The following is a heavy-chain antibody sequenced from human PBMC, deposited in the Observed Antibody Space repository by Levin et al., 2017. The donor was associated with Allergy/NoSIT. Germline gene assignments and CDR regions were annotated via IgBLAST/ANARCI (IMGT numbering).Heavy chain of an antibody. Sequence: GGSLRLSCAASGFTFDAYAMHWVRQAPGKGLEWVSGFSWNTGSIGYADSVKGRFTISRDNAKNSLYLQMNSLRTEDTALYYGARDNIGLPDAFDIWGQGTMVIVSS. V-gene: IGHV3-9*01. CDR1: GFTFDAYA. J-gene: IGHJ3*02. CDR2: FSWNTGSI. D-gene: IGHD3-10*01. CDR3: ARDNIGLPDAFDI.